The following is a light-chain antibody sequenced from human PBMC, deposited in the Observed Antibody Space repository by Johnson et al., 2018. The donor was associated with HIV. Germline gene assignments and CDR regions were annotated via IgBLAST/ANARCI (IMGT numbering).Light chain of an antibody. CDR3: GTWDNSLSTGV. CDR2: DNN. V-gene: IGLV1-51*01. Sequence: QSVLTQPPSVSADPGQKVTISCSGSGSNIGNNYVSWYQQLPGTAPKLLIYDNNKRPSGIPDRFSGSKSGTSATLGITGLQTGDEADYYCGTWDNSLSTGVFGTGTQVTVL. J-gene: IGLJ1*01. CDR1: GSNIGNNY.